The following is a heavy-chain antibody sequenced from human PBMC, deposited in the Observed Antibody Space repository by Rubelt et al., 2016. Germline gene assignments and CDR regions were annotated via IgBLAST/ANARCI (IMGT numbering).Heavy chain of an antibody. V-gene: IGHV4-34*01. CDR2: INHGGSS. CDR1: GGSFSNYF. D-gene: IGHD3-10*01. Sequence: QVELRQWGAGLLKPSETLSLTCAVYGGSFSNYFWTWIRQPPEKGLEWIGEINHGGSSNYNPSLKSRVTISVDTSKNQFSLRLNSVTAADTAVYYCARAKYYGSGSYYKGYWFDPWGQGTLVTVSS. J-gene: IGHJ5*02. CDR3: ARAKYYGSGSYYKGYWFDP.